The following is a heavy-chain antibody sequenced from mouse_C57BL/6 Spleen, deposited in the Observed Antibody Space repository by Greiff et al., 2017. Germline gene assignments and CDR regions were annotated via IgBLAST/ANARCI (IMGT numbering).Heavy chain of an antibody. CDR2: IDPSDSYT. D-gene: IGHD1-3*01. CDR1: GYTFTSYW. CDR3: ARRSGGSNTWFAY. Sequence: QVQLQQPGAELVRPGTSVKLSCKASGYTFTSYWMHWVKQRPGQGLEWIGVIDPSDSYTNYNQKFKGKATLTVDTSSSTAYMQLSSLTSEDSAVYYCARRSGGSNTWFAYWGQGTLVTVSA. J-gene: IGHJ3*01. V-gene: IGHV1-59*01.